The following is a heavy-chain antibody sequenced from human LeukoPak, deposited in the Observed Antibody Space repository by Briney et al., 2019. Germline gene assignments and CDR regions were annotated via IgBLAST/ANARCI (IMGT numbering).Heavy chain of an antibody. V-gene: IGHV4-38-2*02. CDR3: ARDAHTYYYDTSGYYFEY. CDR2: IYHTGGT. CDR1: GYSISNSYC. D-gene: IGHD3-22*01. Sequence: SETLSLTCAVSGYSISNSYCWGWIRQPPGKGLEWIGSIYHTGGTYYNPSLKSRVTISIDTSKNQFSLNLSSVTAADTAVYYCARDAHTYYYDTSGYYFEYWGQGALVTVSS. J-gene: IGHJ4*02.